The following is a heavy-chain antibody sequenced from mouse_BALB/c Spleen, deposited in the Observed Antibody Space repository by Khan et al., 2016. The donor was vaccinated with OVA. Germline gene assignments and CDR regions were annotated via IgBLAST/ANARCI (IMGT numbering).Heavy chain of an antibody. V-gene: IGHV2-6*02. Sequence: QMQLEESGPGLVAPSQSLSITCTVSGFSLTSYGIHWVRQPPGKGLEWLVVIWSDGSTNYNSVLKSRLSISKDNSKSQVFLKMNSLQTDDTAIYYCARWFDGYSSLYAMYYKGQGASVTVSS. D-gene: IGHD2-3*01. CDR1: GFSLTSYG. J-gene: IGHJ4*01. CDR3: ARWFDGYSSLYAMYY. CDR2: IWSDGST.